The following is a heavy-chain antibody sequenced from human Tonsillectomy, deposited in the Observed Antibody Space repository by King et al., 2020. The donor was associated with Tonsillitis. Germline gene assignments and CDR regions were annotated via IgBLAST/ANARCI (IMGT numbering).Heavy chain of an antibody. D-gene: IGHD3-3*01. CDR1: GFTFSSYG. Sequence: QLVQSGGGVVQPGGSLRLSCAASGFTFSSYGMHWVRQAPGKGLEWVAFIRYDGSNKYYADPVKGRFTISRDNSKNTLYLQMNSLRAEDTAVYYCAKDVLRFLTLPDYWGQGTLVTVSS. CDR3: AKDVLRFLTLPDY. J-gene: IGHJ4*02. CDR2: IRYDGSNK. V-gene: IGHV3-30*02.